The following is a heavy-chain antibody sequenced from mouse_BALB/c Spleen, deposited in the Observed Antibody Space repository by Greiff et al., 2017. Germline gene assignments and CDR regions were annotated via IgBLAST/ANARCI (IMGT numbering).Heavy chain of an antibody. Sequence: VQLQQSGPELVKPGASVKMSCKASGYTFTDYYMDWVKQSHGESFEWIGRVNPYNGGTSYNQKFKGKATLTVDKSSSTAYMELNSLTSEDSAVYYCAREGCDPYYAMDYWGQGTTVTVSS. CDR1: GYTFTDYY. J-gene: IGHJ4*01. CDR2: VNPYNGGT. CDR3: AREGCDPYYAMDY. V-gene: IGHV1-19*01.